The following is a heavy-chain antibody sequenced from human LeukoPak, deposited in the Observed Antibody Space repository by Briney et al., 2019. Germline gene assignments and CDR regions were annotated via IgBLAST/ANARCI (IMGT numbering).Heavy chain of an antibody. CDR1: GYTFTGYY. Sequence: ASVKVSCKASGYTFTGYYMHWVRQAPGQGLEWMGWINPNSGGTNYAQKFQGRVTMTRDTSISTAYMELSRLRSDDTAVYHCARVYCSSTSCPPQFDYWGQGTLVTVSS. CDR2: INPNSGGT. V-gene: IGHV1-2*02. CDR3: ARVYCSSTSCPPQFDY. J-gene: IGHJ4*02. D-gene: IGHD2-2*01.